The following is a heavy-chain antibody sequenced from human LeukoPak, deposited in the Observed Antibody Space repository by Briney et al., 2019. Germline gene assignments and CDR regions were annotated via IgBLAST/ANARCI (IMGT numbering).Heavy chain of an antibody. CDR1: GGTFSSYA. CDR3: ARAGHSGYDHSVDY. V-gene: IGHV1-69*06. CDR2: IIPIFGTA. Sequence: SVKVSCKASGGTFSSYAISWVRQAPGQGLEWMGGIIPIFGTANYAQKFQGRVTITADKSTSTAYMGLSSLRSEDTAVYYCARAGHSGYDHSVDYWGQGTLVTVSS. J-gene: IGHJ4*02. D-gene: IGHD5-12*01.